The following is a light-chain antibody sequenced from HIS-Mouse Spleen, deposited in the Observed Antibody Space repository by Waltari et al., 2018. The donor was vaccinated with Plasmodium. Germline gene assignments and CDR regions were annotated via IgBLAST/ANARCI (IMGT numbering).Light chain of an antibody. V-gene: IGKV3-15*01. J-gene: IGKJ3*01. CDR3: QQYSSWSFT. CDR2: GAS. CDR1: KVVSSY. Sequence: EIVMQYPRAIPSSPGGERTIPCWGARKVVSSYLAWYQQKPGQAPRLLIYGASTRATGIPARFSGSGSGTDFTLTISSLQSEDFAVYYCQQYSSWSFTFGPGTKLEIK.